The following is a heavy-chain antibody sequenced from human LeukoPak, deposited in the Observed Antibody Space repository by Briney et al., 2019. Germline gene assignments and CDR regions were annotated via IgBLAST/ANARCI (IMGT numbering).Heavy chain of an antibody. J-gene: IGHJ6*02. Sequence: ASVKVSCEASGYTFTSYYMHWVRQAPGQGLEWMGIINPSGGSTSYAQKFQGRVTMTRDTSTSTVCTELSSLRSEDTAVYYCARGGPILNPMDVWGQGTTVTVSS. CDR3: ARGGPILNPMDV. CDR2: INPSGGST. CDR1: GYTFTSYY. V-gene: IGHV1-46*01.